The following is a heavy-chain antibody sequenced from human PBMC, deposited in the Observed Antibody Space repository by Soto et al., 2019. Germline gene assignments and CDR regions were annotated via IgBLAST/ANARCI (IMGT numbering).Heavy chain of an antibody. CDR2: INTHSSAT. CDR3: VSALALGFSNWFDP. CDR1: GYIFSANY. J-gene: IGHJ5*02. D-gene: IGHD3-10*01. Sequence: QVLLVQSGAEVQKPGASLKVSCKASGYIFSANYIHWVRQAPGQGLEWLGWINTHSSATNYAQKFLGRVTMSAHTSASTAYMDLARLKSADTAVYYCVSALALGFSNWFDPLGRGTLVTVSP. V-gene: IGHV1-2*02.